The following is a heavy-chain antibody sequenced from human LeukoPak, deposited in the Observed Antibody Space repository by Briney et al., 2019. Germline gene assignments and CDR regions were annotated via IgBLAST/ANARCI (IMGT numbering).Heavy chain of an antibody. J-gene: IGHJ6*03. CDR3: ARHWGLRYLVHMDV. CDR2: IYYSGST. D-gene: IGHD3-9*01. Sequence: SETLSLTCTVSGGSISSYYWSWIRQTPGKGLEWIGYIYYSGSTNFNPSLKSRVTISVDTSKNQFSLKMSSVTAADTAVYYCARHWGLRYLVHMDVWGKGTTVTISS. CDR1: GGSISSYY. V-gene: IGHV4-59*01.